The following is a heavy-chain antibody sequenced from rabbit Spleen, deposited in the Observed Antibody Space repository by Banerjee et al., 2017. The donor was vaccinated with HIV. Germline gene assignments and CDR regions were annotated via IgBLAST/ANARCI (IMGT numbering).Heavy chain of an antibody. D-gene: IGHD5-1*01. CDR2: IYVGSGSA. J-gene: IGHJ4*01. CDR3: ARDLVAAIGWNFSL. V-gene: IGHV1S40*01. Sequence: QSLEESGGDLVKPGASLTLTCTASGLDFSGRYWICWVRQAPGKGLAWIGCIYVGSGSAYYASWAKGRFTISKTSSTTVTLQMTSLTVADTATYFCARDLVAAIGWNFSLWGPGTLVTVS. CDR1: GLDFSGRYW.